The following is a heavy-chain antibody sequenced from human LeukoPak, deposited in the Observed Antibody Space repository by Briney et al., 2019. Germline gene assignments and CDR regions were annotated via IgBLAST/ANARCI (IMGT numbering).Heavy chain of an antibody. CDR2: ITGSGGST. CDR3: AKVYSIDAYNYPFDY. D-gene: IGHD5-24*01. CDR1: GFTFSSYA. V-gene: IGHV3-23*01. J-gene: IGHJ4*02. Sequence: PGGSLRLSCAASGFTFSSYAMSWVRQAPGKGLDLVSSITGSGGSTYYADSVKGRFTISRDNSKNTLFLQMTSLRAEDTAVYHCAKVYSIDAYNYPFDYWGQGTLVTVSS.